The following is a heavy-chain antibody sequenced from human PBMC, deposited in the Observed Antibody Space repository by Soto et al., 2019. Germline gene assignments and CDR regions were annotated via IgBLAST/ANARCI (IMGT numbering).Heavy chain of an antibody. CDR1: GFTFSNYA. CDR2: SSGSGGST. Sequence: EVQLLESGGGLVQPGGSLRLSCAASGFTFSNYAMSWVRQAPGKGLQWVSDSSGSGGSTYYADSVKGRFTISRDKSKNTLYLQMNSLRAEDTAVYYCAKSRPAAAPGYWGQGPLDTVSS. V-gene: IGHV3-23*01. J-gene: IGHJ4*02. D-gene: IGHD6-13*01. CDR3: AKSRPAAAPGY.